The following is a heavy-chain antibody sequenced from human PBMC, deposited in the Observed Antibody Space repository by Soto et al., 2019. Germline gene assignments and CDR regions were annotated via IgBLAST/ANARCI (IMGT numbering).Heavy chain of an antibody. CDR3: AKSLMDYGVWFAFDI. V-gene: IGHV3-23*01. Sequence: GGYLRLSCAASGFTFSSYAMSWVRQAPGKGLEWVSAISGSGGSTYYADSVKGRFTISRANSKNTLYLQMNSLRAEDTAVYYCAKSLMDYGVWFAFDIWGQGTMVTVSS. J-gene: IGHJ3*02. D-gene: IGHD4-17*01. CDR1: GFTFSSYA. CDR2: ISGSGGST.